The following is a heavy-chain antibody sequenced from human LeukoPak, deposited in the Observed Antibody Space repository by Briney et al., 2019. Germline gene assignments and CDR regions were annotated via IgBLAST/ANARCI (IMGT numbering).Heavy chain of an antibody. Sequence: GGSLRLSCAASGFTFSTAWMSWVRQAPGKGLEWVSVIYSDGGTYYADSVKGRFTISRDNSKNTLYLQMNSLRAEDTAVYYCAREARGSLDYWGQGTLVTVSS. J-gene: IGHJ4*02. V-gene: IGHV3-53*01. CDR3: AREARGSLDY. CDR2: IYSDGGT. D-gene: IGHD3-10*01. CDR1: GFTFSTAW.